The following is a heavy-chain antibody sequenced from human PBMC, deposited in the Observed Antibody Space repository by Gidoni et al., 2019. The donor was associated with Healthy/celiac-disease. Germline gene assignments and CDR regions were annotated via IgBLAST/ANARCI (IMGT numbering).Heavy chain of an antibody. D-gene: IGHD3-3*01. Sequence: EVQLLESGGGLVQPGGSLRLSCAVPGFTFSSDAMSWVRQAPGKGLEWVSASSGSGGSTYYADAVKGRFTISRDNSKNTLYLQMNSLRAEDTAVYYCAKSAQGFWSGYPHWGQRTLVTVSS. CDR3: AKSAQGFWSGYPH. CDR1: GFTFSSDA. J-gene: IGHJ4*02. CDR2: SSGSGGST. V-gene: IGHV3-23*01.